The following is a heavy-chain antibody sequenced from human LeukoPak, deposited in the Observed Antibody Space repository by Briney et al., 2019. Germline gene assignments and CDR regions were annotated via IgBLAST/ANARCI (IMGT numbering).Heavy chain of an antibody. D-gene: IGHD3-9*01. V-gene: IGHV4-34*01. CDR1: GGSFSGYY. J-gene: IGHJ4*02. CDR3: ARAPYDILTGMRGYFDY. Sequence: SETLSLTCAVYGGSFSGYYWSWIRQPPGKGLEWIGEINHSGSTNYNPSLKSRVTISVDTSKNQFSLKLSSVTAADTAVYYCARAPYDILTGMRGYFDYWGQGTLVTVSS. CDR2: INHSGST.